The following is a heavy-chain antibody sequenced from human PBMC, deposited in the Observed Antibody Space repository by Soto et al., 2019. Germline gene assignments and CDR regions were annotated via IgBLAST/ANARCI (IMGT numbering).Heavy chain of an antibody. CDR1: GYTVTSYA. CDR3: SRGFSGGDAAGFDP. V-gene: IGHV1-3*01. J-gene: IGHJ5*02. CDR2: INAGNGNT. D-gene: IGHD2-21*02. Sequence: QVQLVQSGAEGKKPGSSVKVSCKASGYTVTSYAMHWVRQAPGQRLEWMGWINAGNGNTKYSQKFQGRVTITRDTSASTADMELSSLRSEDTAVYYCSRGFSGGDAAGFDPWGQGTLVTVSS.